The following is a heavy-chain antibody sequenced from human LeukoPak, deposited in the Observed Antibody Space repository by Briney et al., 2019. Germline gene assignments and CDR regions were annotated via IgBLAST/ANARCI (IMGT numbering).Heavy chain of an antibody. CDR3: ARGSIAAMKD. V-gene: IGHV3-30*04. CDR1: EFTFSSYE. D-gene: IGHD6-6*01. CDR2: ISYDGSNK. Sequence: PGGSPRLSCTASEFTFSSYEMNWVRQAPGRGLEWVAVISYDGSNKYYADSVKGRFTISRDNSKNTLYLQMNSLRAEDTAVYYCARGSIAAMKDWGQGTLVTVSS. J-gene: IGHJ4*02.